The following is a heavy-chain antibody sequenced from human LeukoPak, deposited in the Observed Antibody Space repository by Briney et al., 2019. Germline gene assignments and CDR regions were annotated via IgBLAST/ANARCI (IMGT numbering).Heavy chain of an antibody. CDR3: AHRRGGSYLE. J-gene: IGHJ4*02. Sequence: SGPTLVKPTQTLTLTCTFSGFSLSTGGMGVGWIRQPPGKALEWLAFIFWDDNEHYSPSLKNRLTITKDTSKNQVILTMTNMDPVDTATYYCAHRRGGSYLEWGQGTLVTVSS. CDR2: IFWDDNE. D-gene: IGHD1-26*01. CDR1: GFSLSTGGMG. V-gene: IGHV2-5*02.